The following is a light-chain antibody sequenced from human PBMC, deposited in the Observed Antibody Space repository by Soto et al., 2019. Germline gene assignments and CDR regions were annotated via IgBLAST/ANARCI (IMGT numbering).Light chain of an antibody. CDR3: QQRSNWPIT. CDR2: GAS. CDR1: QSVSSSY. Sequence: IVLTQSPATLSLSPGARATLSCRASQSVSSSYLAWYQQKPGQAPRLLIYGASSRATGIPDRFSGSGSGTDFTLTISSLEPEDFAVYYCQQRSNWPITFGQGTLLAI. V-gene: IGKV3D-20*02. J-gene: IGKJ5*01.